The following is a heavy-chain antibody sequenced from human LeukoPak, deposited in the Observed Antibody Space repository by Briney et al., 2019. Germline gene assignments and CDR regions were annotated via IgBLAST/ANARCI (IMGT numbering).Heavy chain of an antibody. Sequence: TGGSLRLSCGASGFNVGSLWIHWVRQVPGKGLEWVSRVSPEGDRSYGKSMKGRFTISRDIVENTVVLQMNNLRVEDTALYYCVRVLTVMGSGWYGDAFDLWGQGTMVTVSS. CDR2: VSPEGDR. V-gene: IGHV3-74*01. D-gene: IGHD6-13*01. CDR1: GFNVGSLW. J-gene: IGHJ3*01. CDR3: VRVLTVMGSGWYGDAFDL.